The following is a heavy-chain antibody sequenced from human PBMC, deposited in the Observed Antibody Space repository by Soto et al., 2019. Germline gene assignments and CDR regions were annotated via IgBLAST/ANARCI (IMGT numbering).Heavy chain of an antibody. CDR3: ARTVGYYYGMDV. D-gene: IGHD4-17*01. Sequence: SVKVSCKASGGTSSNYVISWVRQAPGQGLEWMGGIIPIFGTPTYAQKFQGRVTITRDTSASTAYMELSSLRSEDTAVYYCARTVGYYYGMDVWGQGTTVTVSS. CDR2: IIPIFGTP. J-gene: IGHJ6*02. CDR1: GGTSSNYV. V-gene: IGHV1-69*05.